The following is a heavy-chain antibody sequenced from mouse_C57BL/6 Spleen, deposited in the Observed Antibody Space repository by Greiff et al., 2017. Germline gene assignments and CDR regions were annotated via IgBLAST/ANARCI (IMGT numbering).Heavy chain of an antibody. CDR1: GFSLTSYG. J-gene: IGHJ2*01. Sequence: VQVVESGPGLVQPSQSLSITCTVSGFSLTSYGVHWVRQSPGKGLEWLGVIWSGGSTDYNAAFISRLSISKDNSKSQVFFKMNSLQADDTAIYYCAGYGSTLDYWGQGTTLTVSS. CDR2: IWSGGST. V-gene: IGHV2-2*01. CDR3: AGYGSTLDY. D-gene: IGHD1-1*01.